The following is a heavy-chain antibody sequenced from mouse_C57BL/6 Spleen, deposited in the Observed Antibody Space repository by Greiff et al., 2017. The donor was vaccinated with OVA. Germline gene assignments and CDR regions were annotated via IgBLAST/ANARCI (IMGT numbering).Heavy chain of an antibody. CDR3: SLITTDAMDY. Sequence: EVKVVESGGDLVKPGGSLKLSCAASGFTFSSYGMSWVRQTPDKRLEWVATISSGGSYTYYPDSVKGRFTISRDNAKNTLYLQMSSLKSEDTAMYYCSLITTDAMDYWGQGTSVTVSS. J-gene: IGHJ4*01. V-gene: IGHV5-6*01. CDR1: GFTFSSYG. D-gene: IGHD1-1*01. CDR2: ISSGGSYT.